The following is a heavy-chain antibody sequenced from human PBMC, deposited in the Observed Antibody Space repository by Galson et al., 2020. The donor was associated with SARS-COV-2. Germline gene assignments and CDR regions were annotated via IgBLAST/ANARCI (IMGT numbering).Heavy chain of an antibody. Sequence: GPTLVKPTQTLTLTCTFSGFSLSTSGMRVSWIRQPPGKALEWLARIDWDDDKFYSTSLKTRLTISKDTSKNQVVLTMTNMDPVDTATYYCARISAYCSSTSCYFVSWGQVTLVTVSS. CDR2: IDWDDDK. V-gene: IGHV2-70*04. CDR3: ARISAYCSSTSCYFVS. CDR1: GFSLSTSGMR. D-gene: IGHD2-2*01. J-gene: IGHJ4*02.